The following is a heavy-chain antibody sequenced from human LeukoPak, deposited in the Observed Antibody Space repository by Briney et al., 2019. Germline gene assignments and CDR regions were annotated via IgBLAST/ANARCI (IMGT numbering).Heavy chain of an antibody. Sequence: ASVKVSCKASGYTFTDYYIHWVRQAPGQGLEWMAWINPKSGGTNYAQKFQGRVTMTRDTSTNTVYMELSRLRSDDTAVYYCARGRDSGSHTYYFAYWGQGTLVTISS. CDR3: ARGRDSGSHTYYFAY. CDR2: INPKSGGT. V-gene: IGHV1-2*02. J-gene: IGHJ4*02. D-gene: IGHD1-26*01. CDR1: GYTFTDYY.